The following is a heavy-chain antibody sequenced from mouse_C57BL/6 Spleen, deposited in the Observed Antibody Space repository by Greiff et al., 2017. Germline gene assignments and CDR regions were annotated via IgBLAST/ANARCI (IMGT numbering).Heavy chain of an antibody. Sequence: VQLKESGAELVKPGASVKLSCTASGFNIKDYYMHWVKQRTEQGLEWIGRIDPEDGETKYAPKFQGKATITADTSSNTAYLQLSSLTSEDTAVYYCTSTMVSLWYFDVWGTGTTVTVSS. CDR2: IDPEDGET. V-gene: IGHV14-2*01. CDR3: TSTMVSLWYFDV. D-gene: IGHD2-1*01. J-gene: IGHJ1*03. CDR1: GFNIKDYY.